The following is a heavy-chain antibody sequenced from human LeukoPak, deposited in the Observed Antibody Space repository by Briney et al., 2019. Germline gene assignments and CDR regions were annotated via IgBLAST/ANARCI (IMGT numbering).Heavy chain of an antibody. Sequence: PSETLSLTCTISGGSISSDYWSWIRQPAGKGLEWIGRIYTSGSTNYNPSLKSRITMSVDTSTKQFSLKLSSVTAAGTAVYYCARDGAGYSSSWYLQHWGQGTLVTVSS. CDR1: GGSISSDY. D-gene: IGHD6-13*01. J-gene: IGHJ1*01. CDR2: IYTSGST. V-gene: IGHV4-4*07. CDR3: ARDGAGYSSSWYLQH.